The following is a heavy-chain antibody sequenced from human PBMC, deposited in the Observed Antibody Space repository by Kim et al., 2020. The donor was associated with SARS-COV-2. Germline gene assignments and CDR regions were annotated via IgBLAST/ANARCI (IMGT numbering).Heavy chain of an antibody. D-gene: IGHD5-18*01. CDR2: IIPIFGTA. J-gene: IGHJ6*02. CDR3: ARGGYSYGYYYYGMDV. CDR1: GGTFSSYA. V-gene: IGHV1-69*13. Sequence: SVKVSCKASGGTFSSYAISWVRQAPGQGLEWMGGIIPIFGTANYAQKFQGRVTITADESTSTAYMELSSLRSEDTAVYYCARGGYSYGYYYYGMDVWGQGTTVTVSS.